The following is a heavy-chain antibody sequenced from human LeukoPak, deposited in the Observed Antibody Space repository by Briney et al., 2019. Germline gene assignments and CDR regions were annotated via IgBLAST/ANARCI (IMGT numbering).Heavy chain of an antibody. CDR3: ANTIAVAGFYYYDGMDV. CDR1: GFTFSSYG. Sequence: PGGSLRLSCAASGFTFSSYGMHWVRQAPGKGLEWVAVISYDGSNKYYADSVKGRFTISRDNSENTLYLQMNSLRADDTAIYYCANTIAVAGFYYYDGMDVWGQGTTVTVSS. CDR2: ISYDGSNK. D-gene: IGHD6-19*01. J-gene: IGHJ6*02. V-gene: IGHV3-30*18.